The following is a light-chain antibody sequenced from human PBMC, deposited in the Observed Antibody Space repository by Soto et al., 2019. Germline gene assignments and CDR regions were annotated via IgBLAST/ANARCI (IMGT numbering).Light chain of an antibody. CDR1: QTVSRNY. V-gene: IGKV3-20*01. CDR2: GAS. J-gene: IGKJ1*01. Sequence: EVVLTQSPGTLSLSPGERATVSCRASQTVSRNYLAWYQKKPGQAPRLLIYGASTRATGIPDRFTGSGSGTDFTLTISSLQPEDFATYYCLQHNSYPWTFGQGTRVEIK. CDR3: LQHNSYPWT.